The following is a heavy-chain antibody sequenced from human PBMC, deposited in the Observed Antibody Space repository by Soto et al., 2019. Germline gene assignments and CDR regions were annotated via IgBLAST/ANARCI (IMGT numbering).Heavy chain of an antibody. V-gene: IGHV3-30*18. CDR2: ISYDGGNE. Sequence: QVQLVQSGGGVVQPGRSLRLSCAGSGFTFSSYGIHWVRQAPGKGLEWVALISYDGGNEKYTESVKDRFTISRDDSHNVAYLQMSSLRTEDTAMYYCAKDRYSGTYPTDFDDLGQGSLVTVSS. CDR1: GFTFSSYG. J-gene: IGHJ4*02. D-gene: IGHD1-26*01. CDR3: AKDRYSGTYPTDFDD.